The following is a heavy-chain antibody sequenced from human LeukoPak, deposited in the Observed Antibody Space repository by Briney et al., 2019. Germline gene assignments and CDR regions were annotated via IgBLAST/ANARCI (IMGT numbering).Heavy chain of an antibody. CDR3: AKLGYCSSTSCYGSHYFDY. J-gene: IGHJ4*02. D-gene: IGHD2-2*01. V-gene: IGHV3-9*01. Sequence: GRSLRLSCAASGFTFDDYGMHWVRQAPGKGLEWVSGISWNSGSIGYADSVKGRFTISRDNAKNSLYLQMNSLRAEDTALYYCAKLGYCSSTSCYGSHYFDYWGQGTLVTVSS. CDR2: ISWNSGSI. CDR1: GFTFDDYG.